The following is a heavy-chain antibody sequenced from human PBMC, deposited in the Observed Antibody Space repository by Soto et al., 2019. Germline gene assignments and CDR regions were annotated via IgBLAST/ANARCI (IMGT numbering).Heavy chain of an antibody. D-gene: IGHD6-19*01. Sequence: GGSLRLSCAAFGFTFSDYYMSWIRQAPGKGLEWVSYISSSSSYTNYADSVKGRFTISRDNAKNSLYLQMNSLRAEDTAVYYCARERFGSGWYDYWGQGTLVTAPQ. J-gene: IGHJ4*02. CDR1: GFTFSDYY. CDR2: ISSSSSYT. V-gene: IGHV3-11*05. CDR3: ARERFGSGWYDY.